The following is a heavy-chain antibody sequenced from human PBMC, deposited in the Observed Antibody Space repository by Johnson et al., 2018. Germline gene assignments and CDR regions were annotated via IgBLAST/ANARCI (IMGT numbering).Heavy chain of an antibody. D-gene: IGHD3-10*02. CDR2: IWYNGSKQ. Sequence: QVQLVESGGGVAQPGRSLRLSCAASGFTFSRYGMHWVRQAPGKGLEWVAVIWYNGSKQYYRESVKGRFTISRDNSKNTLYLQMNSRRAEDTGIYYFATDGSISMSGDLEDWGQGTLVTVSS. J-gene: IGHJ4*02. V-gene: IGHV3-33*01. CDR3: ATDGSISMSGDLED. CDR1: GFTFSRYG.